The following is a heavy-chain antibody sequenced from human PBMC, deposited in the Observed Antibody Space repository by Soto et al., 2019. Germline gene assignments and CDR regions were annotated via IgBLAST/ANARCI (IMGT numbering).Heavy chain of an antibody. CDR3: ARGYCTTNICDPWFDP. CDR1: GYSFTNYW. Sequence: GESLKISCKGSGYSFTNYWIGWVRQMPGKGLEWMGFIYPGDSDTIYSPSFQGQVTISADKSISTVYLQWSSLKASDTAMYYCARGYCTTNICDPWFDPWGQGTLVTVSS. V-gene: IGHV5-51*01. D-gene: IGHD2-8*01. J-gene: IGHJ5*02. CDR2: IYPGDSDT.